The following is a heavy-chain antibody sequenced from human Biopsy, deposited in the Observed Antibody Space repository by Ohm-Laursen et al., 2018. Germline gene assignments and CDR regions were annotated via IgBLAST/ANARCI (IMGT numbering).Heavy chain of an antibody. V-gene: IGHV3-21*03. D-gene: IGHD6-6*01. Sequence: SLRLSCAASGFSDSRYDMNWVRQAPGKALEWISYISETRSHIYDADSVRGRFTDASNIAKNSLYLQLNSLRVEDTAVYYFPRGSSRRAREGGMDVWGQGTTVTVSS. CDR2: ISETRSHI. CDR3: PRGSSRRAREGGMDV. CDR1: GFSDSRYD. J-gene: IGHJ6*02.